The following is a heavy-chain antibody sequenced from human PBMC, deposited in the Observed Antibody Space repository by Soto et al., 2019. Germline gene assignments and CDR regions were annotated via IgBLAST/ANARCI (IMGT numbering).Heavy chain of an antibody. J-gene: IGHJ4*02. CDR1: GGSFSGYY. V-gene: IGHV4-31*11. CDR3: ARVRIAARTNFLDY. D-gene: IGHD6-6*01. Sequence: SETLSLTCAVYGGSFSGYYWSWIRQHPGKGLEWIGYIYYSGSTYYNPSLKSRVTISVDTSKNQFSLKLSSVTAADTAVYYCARVRIAARTNFLDYWGQGTLVTVSS. CDR2: IYYSGST.